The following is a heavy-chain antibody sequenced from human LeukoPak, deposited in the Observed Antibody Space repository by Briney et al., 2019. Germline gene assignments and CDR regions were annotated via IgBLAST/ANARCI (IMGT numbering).Heavy chain of an antibody. CDR2: IYYNGNT. J-gene: IGHJ5*02. Sequence: SETLSLTCTVSGGSVSSGDYYWSWIRQPPGRGLEWIGYIYYNGNTNYNPSLKSRVTISADTSKNQFSLKLSSVTAADTAVYFCARNKYDFWSGYSPNVWFDPWGQGTLVTVSS. D-gene: IGHD3-3*01. V-gene: IGHV4-61*08. CDR1: GGSVSSGDYY. CDR3: ARNKYDFWSGYSPNVWFDP.